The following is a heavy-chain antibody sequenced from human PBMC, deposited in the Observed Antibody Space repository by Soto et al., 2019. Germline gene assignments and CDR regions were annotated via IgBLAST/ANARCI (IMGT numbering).Heavy chain of an antibody. CDR1: GFTISRYD. J-gene: IGHJ6*03. D-gene: IGHD2-21*01. Sequence: EVQLVESGGGLAQPGGSLRLSCAASGFTISRYDMHWVRQVTGKGLEWVSAIAVGGETYQPGFAKGRFTISRDDVRNSLYLQMNGLPAGDRVVNSGVRGIGGGGPAPELNKGAFWGKGPPVTAS. CDR3: VRGIGGGGPAPELNKGAF. CDR2: IAVGGET. V-gene: IGHV3-13*01.